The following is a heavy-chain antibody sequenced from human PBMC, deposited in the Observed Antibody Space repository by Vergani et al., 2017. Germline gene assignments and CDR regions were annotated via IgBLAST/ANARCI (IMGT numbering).Heavy chain of an antibody. D-gene: IGHD3-3*01. Sequence: EVQLVQSGAEVKKPGESLKISCKGSGYSFTSYWIGWVRQMPGKGLEWMWIIYPGDSDTRYSPSFQGQVTISADKSISTAYLQWSSLKASDTAMYYCARINTYDFWSGYYPYWYFDLWGRGTLVTVSS. CDR1: GYSFTSYW. CDR3: ARINTYDFWSGYYPYWYFDL. CDR2: IYPGDSDT. V-gene: IGHV5-51*03. J-gene: IGHJ2*01.